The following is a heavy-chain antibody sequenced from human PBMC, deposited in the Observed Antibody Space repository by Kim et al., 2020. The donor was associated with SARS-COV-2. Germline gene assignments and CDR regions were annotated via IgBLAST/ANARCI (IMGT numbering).Heavy chain of an antibody. J-gene: IGHJ5*02. CDR3: AKDLYGSDWYNYFDP. V-gene: IGHV3-30*18. Sequence: GGSLRLSCAASGFTFSSYGMHWVRQTPGKGLEWVAMMSYDGDNKYYADSVKGRFTISRDNSKNTLYLQMDSLRPEDTAVYYCAKDLYGSDWYNYFDPWGQGPLVTVPS. CDR2: MSYDGDNK. D-gene: IGHD6-19*01. CDR1: GFTFSSYG.